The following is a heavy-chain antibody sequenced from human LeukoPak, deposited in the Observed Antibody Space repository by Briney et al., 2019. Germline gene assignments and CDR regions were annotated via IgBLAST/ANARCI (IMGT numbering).Heavy chain of an antibody. V-gene: IGHV4-4*09. D-gene: IGHD1-26*01. CDR2: IYTSGST. Sequence: SETLSLTCTVSGGSISSYYWSWIRQPPGKGLEWIGYIYTSGSTNYNPSLKSRVTISADTSKNQFSLKLSSVTAADTAVYYCARLGSGSYYWFDPWGQGTLVTVSS. CDR1: GGSISSYY. CDR3: ARLGSGSYYWFDP. J-gene: IGHJ5*02.